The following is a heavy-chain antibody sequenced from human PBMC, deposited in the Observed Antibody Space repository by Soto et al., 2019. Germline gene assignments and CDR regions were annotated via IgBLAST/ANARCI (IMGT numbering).Heavy chain of an antibody. CDR1: GGSIISYY. D-gene: IGHD3-16*01. Sequence: SETLSLTCTVSGGSIISYYWNWIRQPAGKGLEWIGLVYSSGRTKYNPSLKSRVTVSVDTSKNQFSLKLSSVTAADTAVYYCARDTMGGSSQSSYYYYGMDVWGQGTTVTVSS. CDR3: ARDTMGGSSQSSYYYYGMDV. V-gene: IGHV4-4*07. J-gene: IGHJ6*02. CDR2: VYSSGRT.